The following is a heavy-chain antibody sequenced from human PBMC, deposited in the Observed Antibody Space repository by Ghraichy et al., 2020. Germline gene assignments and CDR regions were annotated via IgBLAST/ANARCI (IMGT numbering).Heavy chain of an antibody. D-gene: IGHD3-16*02. CDR1: GFTFRSYC. Sequence: GESLNISCAASGFTFRSYCINWVRQAPGKGLEWVSSISSTSVYIEYTASVRGRFTISRDNAKNSLYLQMNSLRTEDTAVYYCARGIRPGVIVPQLPEFYQYGMDVWGQGTTVTVYS. CDR3: ARGIRPGVIVPQLPEFYQYGMDV. J-gene: IGHJ6*02. V-gene: IGHV3-21*01. CDR2: ISSTSVYI.